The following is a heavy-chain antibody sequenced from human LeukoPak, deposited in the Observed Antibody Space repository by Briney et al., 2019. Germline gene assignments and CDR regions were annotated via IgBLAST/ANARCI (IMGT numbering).Heavy chain of an antibody. J-gene: IGHJ4*02. Sequence: PSETLSLTRAVSGGSISRGTWWTWVRQSPGKGLQWIGDIIHSGNTNYNPSLRSRLTISLDKSRNQFSLKLSSVTAADTAVYYCTGYNIPYTFEFWGQGTLVTVSS. CDR3: TGYNIPYTFEF. D-gene: IGHD1-14*01. CDR2: IIHSGNT. CDR1: GGSISRGTW. V-gene: IGHV4-4*02.